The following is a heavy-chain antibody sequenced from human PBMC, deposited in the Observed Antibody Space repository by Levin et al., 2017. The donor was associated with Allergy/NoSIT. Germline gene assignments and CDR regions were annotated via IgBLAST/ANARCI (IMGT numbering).Heavy chain of an antibody. V-gene: IGHV3-30*18. D-gene: IGHD6-19*01. J-gene: IGHJ4*02. CDR2: TSSDGSDK. CDR1: GFTFSSYA. CDR3: AKDRQQWLVRIFDS. Sequence: LKISCAASGFTFSSYAMHWVRQAPGKGLEWVTLTSSDGSDKDYADSVQGLFTISRDNSKNTLFLQMNSLRPEDTAVYYCAKDRQQWLVRIFDSWGQGTLVTVSS.